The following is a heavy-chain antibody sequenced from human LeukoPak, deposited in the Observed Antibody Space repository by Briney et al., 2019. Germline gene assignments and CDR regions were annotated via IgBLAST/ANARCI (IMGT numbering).Heavy chain of an antibody. CDR2: INARNGNT. CDR1: GYIFTNYA. CDR3: GRDTYWYFDL. V-gene: IGHV1-3*01. Sequence: GASVKVSCKASGYIFTNYAMHWVRQAPGQGLEWMGWINARNGNTKYSQNFQGRVTITRDTSASTAYMELSSLRSEDTAVYYCGRDTYWYFDLWGRGTLVTVSS. J-gene: IGHJ2*01.